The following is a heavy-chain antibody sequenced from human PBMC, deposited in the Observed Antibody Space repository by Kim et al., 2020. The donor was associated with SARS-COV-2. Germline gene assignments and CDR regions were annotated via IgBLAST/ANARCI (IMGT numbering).Heavy chain of an antibody. D-gene: IGHD6-19*01. J-gene: IGHJ4*01. V-gene: IGHV3-9*01. CDR2: ISRSSSSI. Sequence: GGSLRLSCAASGFTFDDYDMHWVRQAPGKGLEWVSGISRSSSSIGYADSVKGRFTISRDNAKNSLYLQMNSLRAEDTALYYCAKDASVGCGWYYFDYWG. CDR3: AKDASVGCGWYYFDY. CDR1: GFTFDDYD.